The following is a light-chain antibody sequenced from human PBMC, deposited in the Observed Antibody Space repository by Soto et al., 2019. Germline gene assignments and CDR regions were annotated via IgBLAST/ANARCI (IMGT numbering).Light chain of an antibody. V-gene: IGKV3-20*01. CDR1: QSVSTT. J-gene: IGKJ1*01. Sequence: EIVIPPSPVTLSVSPGQRASLSCRASQSVSTTVAWYHQKPGQAPRLLIYGASSRATGIPDRFSGSGSGTDFTLTISRLEPEDFAVYYCQQYGSSPETFGQGTKVDIK. CDR3: QQYGSSPET. CDR2: GAS.